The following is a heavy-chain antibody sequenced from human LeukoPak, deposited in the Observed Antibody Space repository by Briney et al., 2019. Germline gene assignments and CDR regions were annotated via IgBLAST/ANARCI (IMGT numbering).Heavy chain of an antibody. CDR3: ASQGHHGKIVGTTLSYFYMDV. V-gene: IGHV4-34*01. J-gene: IGHJ6*03. D-gene: IGHD1-26*01. CDR1: GGSFSGYY. Sequence: PSETLSLTCAVYGGSFSGYYWSWIRQPPGKGLEWIGEINHSGSTNYNPSLKSRVTISVDTSRNQFSLKLSSVTAADTAFYYCASQGHHGKIVGTTLSYFYMDVWGKGTTVTVSS. CDR2: INHSGST.